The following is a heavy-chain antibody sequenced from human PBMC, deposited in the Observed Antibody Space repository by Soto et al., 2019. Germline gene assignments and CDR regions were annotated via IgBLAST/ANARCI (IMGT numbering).Heavy chain of an antibody. CDR3: ARWGTTGGFDL. CDR2: TSYDGNNK. V-gene: IGHV3-30*19. D-gene: IGHD3-16*01. Sequence: QLQLVESGGGVVQPGTSLRLSCTASGFMFKSYVMHWVRQAPGKGLEWVALTSYDGNNKYYGDSVKGRFTVYRDNSKNTLHLKMDSLRPEDTALYYCARWGTTGGFDLWGQGTLVSVSS. J-gene: IGHJ4*02. CDR1: GFMFKSYV.